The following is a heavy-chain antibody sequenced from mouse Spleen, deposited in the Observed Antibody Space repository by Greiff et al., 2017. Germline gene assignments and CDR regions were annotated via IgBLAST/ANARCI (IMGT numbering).Heavy chain of an antibody. D-gene: IGHD1-1*02. V-gene: IGHV14-2*01. J-gene: IGHJ2*01. CDR2: IDPEDGET. CDR1: GFNIKDYY. CDR3: ATIDGSYTGDYFDY. Sequence: EVQRVESGAELVKPGASVKLSCTASGFNIKDYYMHWVKQRTEQGLEWIGRIDPEDGETKYAPKFQGKATITADTSSNTAYLQLSSLTSEDTAVYYCATIDGSYTGDYFDYWGQGTTLTVSS.